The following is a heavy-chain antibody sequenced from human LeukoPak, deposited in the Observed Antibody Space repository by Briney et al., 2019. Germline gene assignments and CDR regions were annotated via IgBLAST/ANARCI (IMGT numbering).Heavy chain of an antibody. D-gene: IGHD3-22*01. CDR1: GFTFSSYS. CDR3: AKEPHYDSSGYYYY. CDR2: ISSSSTI. Sequence: GGSLRLSCAASGFTFSSYSMNWVRQAPGKGLEWVSYISSSSTIYYADSVKGRFTISRDNAKNSLYLQMNSLRAEDTAVYYCAKEPHYDSSGYYYYWGQGTLVTVSS. J-gene: IGHJ4*02. V-gene: IGHV3-48*01.